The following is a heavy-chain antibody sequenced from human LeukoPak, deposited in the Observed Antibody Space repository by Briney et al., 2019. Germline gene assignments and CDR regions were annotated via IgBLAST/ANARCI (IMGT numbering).Heavy chain of an antibody. CDR2: IYTSGST. V-gene: IGHV4-4*07. D-gene: IGHD6-19*01. CDR3: ARVIAVAGTVNWFDP. Sequence: NPSETLSLTCTVSGGSISSYYWSWIRQPAGKGLEWIGRIYTSGSTNYNPSLKSRVTISVDTSKNQFSLKLSSVTAADTAVYYCARVIAVAGTVNWFDPWGQGTLVTVSS. J-gene: IGHJ5*02. CDR1: GGSISSYY.